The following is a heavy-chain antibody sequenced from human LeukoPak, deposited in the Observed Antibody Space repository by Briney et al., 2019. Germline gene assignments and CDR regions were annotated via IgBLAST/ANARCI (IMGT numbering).Heavy chain of an antibody. D-gene: IGHD3-22*01. Sequence: ASVKVSCKASGYTFTSYYMHWVRQAPGQGLEWMGIIDPSGGSTSYAQKFQGRVTMTRDMSTSTVYMELSSLRSEDTAVYYSARDRYPYYDSSGYYSFNWFDPWGQGTLVTVSS. CDR1: GYTFTSYY. CDR3: ARDRYPYYDSSGYYSFNWFDP. CDR2: IDPSGGST. J-gene: IGHJ5*02. V-gene: IGHV1-46*01.